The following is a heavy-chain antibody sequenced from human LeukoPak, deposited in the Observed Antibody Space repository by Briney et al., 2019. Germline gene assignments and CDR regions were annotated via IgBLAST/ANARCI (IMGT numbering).Heavy chain of an antibody. CDR3: ARLGYYYYMDV. CDR2: IKQDGSEK. Sequence: GGSLRLSCAASGFTFSSFWMSWVRQAPGKGLGRVANIKQDGSEKYYVDSVKGRFTIPRDNAKNSMFLQMSSLRAEDTAVYYCARLGYYYYMDVWGKGTTVTVSS. V-gene: IGHV3-7*01. CDR1: GFTFSSFW. D-gene: IGHD3-16*01. J-gene: IGHJ6*03.